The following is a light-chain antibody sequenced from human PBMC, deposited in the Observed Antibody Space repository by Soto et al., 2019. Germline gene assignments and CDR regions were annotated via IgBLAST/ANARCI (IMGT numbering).Light chain of an antibody. CDR1: SSDVGGYNY. CDR2: DVS. J-gene: IGLJ1*01. Sequence: QSARTQPASVSGSPGQSITISGTGTSSDVGGYNYVSWYQQHPGKAPKHMIYDVSIRPSGVSNRFSGSKSGNTASRTISGLQAADGADYYCSSYTSSSLYVFGTGNQLTFL. V-gene: IGLV2-14*01. CDR3: SSYTSSSLYV.